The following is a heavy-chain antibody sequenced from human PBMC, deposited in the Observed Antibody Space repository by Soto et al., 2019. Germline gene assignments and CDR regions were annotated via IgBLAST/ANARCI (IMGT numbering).Heavy chain of an antibody. CDR1: GYSFTSYW. V-gene: IGHV5-51*01. Sequence: GESLKISCKGSGYSFTSYWIGWVRQMPGKGLEWMGITYPGDSDTRYSPSFQGQVTISADKSISTAYLQWSSLKASDTAMYYCARLVFFLRIRQPPKSTLFPYPSSSDL. CDR3: ARLVFFLRIRQPPKSTLFPYPSSSDL. J-gene: IGHJ2*01. D-gene: IGHD2-15*01. CDR2: TYPGDSDT.